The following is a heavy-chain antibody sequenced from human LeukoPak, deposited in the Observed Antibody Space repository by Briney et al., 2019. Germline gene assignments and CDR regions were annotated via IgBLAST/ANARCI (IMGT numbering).Heavy chain of an antibody. V-gene: IGHV3-23*01. CDR3: AKGKGYSSSSSDH. J-gene: IGHJ5*02. CDR2: ISGSDGST. D-gene: IGHD6-6*01. Sequence: GGSLRLSCAASGFTFNSHAMNWVRQAPGKGLEWVSAISGSDGSTYYADSVKGRFTISRDNSKNTLYLQMSSLRAEDTAVYHCAKGKGYSSSSSDHWGQGTLVTVSS. CDR1: GFTFNSHA.